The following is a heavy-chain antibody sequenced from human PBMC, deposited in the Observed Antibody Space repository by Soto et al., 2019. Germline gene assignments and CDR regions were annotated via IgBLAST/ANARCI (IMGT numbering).Heavy chain of an antibody. V-gene: IGHV1-69*13. Sequence: SVKVSCKASGGTFNNYAISWVRQAPGQGLEWVGGIIPNVDAANYAQKSQGRVTIAADESAGTAYMELSRLRSEDTAVYYCASSSLYGMDVWGQGTTVTVSS. CDR1: GGTFNNYA. CDR3: ASSSLYGMDV. CDR2: IIPNVDAA. J-gene: IGHJ6*02.